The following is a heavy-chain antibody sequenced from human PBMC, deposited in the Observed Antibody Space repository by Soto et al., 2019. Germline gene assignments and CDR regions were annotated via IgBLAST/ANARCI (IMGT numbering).Heavy chain of an antibody. CDR2: IYYSGST. J-gene: IGHJ4*02. V-gene: IGHV4-59*01. CDR3: ARGPRDFDY. D-gene: IGHD3-3*01. Sequence: ASETLSLTCTVSGGSISSYYWSWIRQPPGKGLEWIGYIYYSGSTNYNPSLKSRVTISVDTSKNQFSLKLSSVTAADTAVYYCARGPRDFDYWGQGTLVTVSS. CDR1: GGSISSYY.